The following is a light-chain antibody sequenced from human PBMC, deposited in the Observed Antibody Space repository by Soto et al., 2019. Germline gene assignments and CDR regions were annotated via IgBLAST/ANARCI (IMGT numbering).Light chain of an antibody. J-gene: IGKJ1*01. CDR2: GAS. CDR1: QSVSSSY. CDR3: QQYGSSPMT. Sequence: EIVLTQSPGTLSLSPGERATLSCRANQSVSSSYLAWYQQTPGQAPRLLIYGASSRATGIPDRFSGSGSGTDFTLTISRLEPEDFAVYYCQQYGSSPMTFGQVTKVEIK. V-gene: IGKV3-20*01.